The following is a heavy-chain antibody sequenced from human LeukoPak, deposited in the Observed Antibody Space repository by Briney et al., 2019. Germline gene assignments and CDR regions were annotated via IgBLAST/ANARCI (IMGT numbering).Heavy chain of an antibody. V-gene: IGHV4-61*02. D-gene: IGHD3-3*01. J-gene: IGHJ4*02. Sequence: SQILSLTCPVSGGSISSGPYYWSWIRQPAGKGLEWFGRVSTSGSTNYNPSLKSRVTISVDTSKNQFSLRLSSVTAADTAVYYCARDLGDYWSGFRSYFFDYWGQGTLVTVSS. CDR3: ARDLGDYWSGFRSYFFDY. CDR2: VSTSGST. CDR1: GGSISSGPYY.